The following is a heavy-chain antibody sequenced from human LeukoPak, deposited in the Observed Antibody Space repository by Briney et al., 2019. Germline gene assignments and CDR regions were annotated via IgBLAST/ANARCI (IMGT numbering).Heavy chain of an antibody. Sequence: SETLSLTCAVSGGSISSSNWWSWVRQPPGKGLEWIGEIYHSGSTNYNPSLKSRVTISVDKSKNQFSLKLSSVTAADTAVYYCARGGIVGATGAFDIWGQGTMVTVSS. D-gene: IGHD1-26*01. CDR3: ARGGIVGATGAFDI. J-gene: IGHJ3*02. CDR2: IYHSGST. V-gene: IGHV4-4*02. CDR1: GGSISSSNW.